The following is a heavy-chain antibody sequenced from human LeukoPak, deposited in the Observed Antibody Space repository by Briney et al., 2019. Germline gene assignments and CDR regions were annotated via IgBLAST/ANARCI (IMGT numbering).Heavy chain of an antibody. CDR1: GFTFSSYS. J-gene: IGHJ4*02. V-gene: IGHV3-21*04. Sequence: GGSLRLSCAASGFTFSSYSMNWVRQAPGKGLEWVSSISSSSSYIYYADSVKGRFTISRDNAENSLFLQMDSLRAEDTAVYFCAREDFFTPHSWGQGTLVTVSS. CDR2: ISSSSSYI. D-gene: IGHD3/OR15-3a*01. CDR3: AREDFFTPHS.